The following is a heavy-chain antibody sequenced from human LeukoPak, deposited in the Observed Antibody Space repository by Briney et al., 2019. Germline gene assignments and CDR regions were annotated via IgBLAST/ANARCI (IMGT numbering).Heavy chain of an antibody. CDR3: ASGYYYGSGDFYYGMDV. CDR2: ISYDGSNK. D-gene: IGHD3-10*01. CDR1: GFTFSSYA. V-gene: IGHV3-30-3*01. Sequence: GRSLRLSCAASGFTFSSYATHWVRQAPGKGLEWVAVISYDGSNKYYADSVKGRFTISRDNSKNTLYLQMNSLRAEDTAVYYCASGYYYGSGDFYYGMDVWGQGTTVTVSS. J-gene: IGHJ6*02.